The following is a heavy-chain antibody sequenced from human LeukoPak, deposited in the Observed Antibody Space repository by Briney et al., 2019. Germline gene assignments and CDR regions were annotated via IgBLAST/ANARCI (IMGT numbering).Heavy chain of an antibody. CDR1: GYTFTGYY. D-gene: IGHD6-19*01. Sequence: ASVKVSCKASGYTFTGYYMHWVRQAPGQGLEWMGWINPNSGGTNYAQKFQGRVTMTRDTSISTAYMELSRLRSDDTAVYYCASGTGTPYSSGWYYFDYWGQGTLVTVSS. CDR2: INPNSGGT. J-gene: IGHJ4*02. CDR3: ASGTGTPYSSGWYYFDY. V-gene: IGHV1-2*02.